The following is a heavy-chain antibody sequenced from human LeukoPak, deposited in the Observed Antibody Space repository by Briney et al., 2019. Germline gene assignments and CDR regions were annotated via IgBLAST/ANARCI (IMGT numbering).Heavy chain of an antibody. J-gene: IGHJ4*02. CDR1: GFTFSSYG. V-gene: IGHV3-23*01. D-gene: IGHD3-16*01. CDR3: AKDGALYPFFFDS. CDR2: ISGSGGHT. Sequence: GGSLRLSCAASGFTFSSYGMSWVRQAPGKGLEWVSAISGSGGHTYYADSVKGRSTISRDNSKNTLYLQMDTLRGEDTAIYYCAKDGALYPFFFDSWGQGTLVTVSS.